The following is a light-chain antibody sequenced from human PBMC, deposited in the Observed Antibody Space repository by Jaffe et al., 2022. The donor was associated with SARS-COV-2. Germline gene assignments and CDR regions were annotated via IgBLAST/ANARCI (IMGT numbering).Light chain of an antibody. CDR1: SGDVGEYNY. CDR3: SSYAGSNNYV. Sequence: QSALTQPPSASGFPGQSVTVSCTGTSGDVGEYNYVSWYQQHPGKAPKLMIYEVSKRPSGVPDRFSGSKSGNTASLTVSGLQAEDEADYYCSSYAGSNNYVFGTGTEVTVL. J-gene: IGLJ1*01. CDR2: EVS. V-gene: IGLV2-8*01.